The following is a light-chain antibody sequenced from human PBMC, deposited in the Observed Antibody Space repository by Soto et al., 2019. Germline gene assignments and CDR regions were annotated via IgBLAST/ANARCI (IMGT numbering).Light chain of an antibody. CDR3: QQSYNAPLT. J-gene: IGKJ4*01. V-gene: IGKV1-39*01. CDR2: AAS. Sequence: DLQMTQSPSSLSASVGDRVTITCRASHSISNYLNWYQHKAGKAPKLLIHAASSLQSGVPSRFTGSGSGTDYTLTISSLQSDDFATYYCQQSYNAPLTFGGGTKVEIK. CDR1: HSISNY.